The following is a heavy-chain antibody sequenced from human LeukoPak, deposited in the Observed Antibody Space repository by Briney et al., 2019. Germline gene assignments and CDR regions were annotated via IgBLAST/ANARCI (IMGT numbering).Heavy chain of an antibody. CDR1: GGSISSSNYY. D-gene: IGHD6-19*01. CDR3: ARHYSSGWYAAYYYYYMDV. J-gene: IGHJ6*03. V-gene: IGHV4-39*01. Sequence: PSETLSLTCTVSGGSISSSNYYWVWIRQPPGKGLEWIGGIYYSGSTYYNPSLKSRVTISVDTSKNQFSLNLTSVTAADTAVYYCARHYSSGWYAAYYYYYMDVWGKGTTVTVSS. CDR2: IYYSGST.